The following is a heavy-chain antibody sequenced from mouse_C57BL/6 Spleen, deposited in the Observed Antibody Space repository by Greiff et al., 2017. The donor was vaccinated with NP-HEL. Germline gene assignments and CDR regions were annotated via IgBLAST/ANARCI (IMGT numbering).Heavy chain of an antibody. CDR1: GYTFTSYW. Sequence: QVQLQQPGAELVMPGASVKLSCKASGYTFTSYWMHWVKQRPGQGLEWIGEIDPSDSYTNYNQKFKGKSTLTVDKSSSTAYMQLSSLPSECSAVYYGARRDMVTTGLDYWGQGTTLTVSS. CDR2: IDPSDSYT. D-gene: IGHD2-2*01. CDR3: ARRDMVTTGLDY. J-gene: IGHJ2*01. V-gene: IGHV1-69*01.